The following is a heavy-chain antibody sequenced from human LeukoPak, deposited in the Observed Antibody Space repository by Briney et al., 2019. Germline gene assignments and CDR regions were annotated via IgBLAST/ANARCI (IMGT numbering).Heavy chain of an antibody. CDR1: GGSISSSNW. CDR3: ARDRSAYDYPSHYYYGMDV. CDR2: IYHSGST. V-gene: IGHV4-4*02. Sequence: PSGTLSLTCAVSGGSISSSNWWSWVRQPPGKGLEWIGEIYHSGSTNYNPSLKSRVTISVDKSKNQFSLKLSSVTAADTAVYYCARDRSAYDYPSHYYYGMDVWGQGTTVTVSS. J-gene: IGHJ6*02. D-gene: IGHD5-12*01.